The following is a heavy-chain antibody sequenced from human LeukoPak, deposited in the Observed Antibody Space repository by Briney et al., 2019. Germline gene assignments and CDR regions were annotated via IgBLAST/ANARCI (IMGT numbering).Heavy chain of an antibody. CDR3: ARDREGIIGEFDY. Sequence: PGGSLRLSCAASGFIFTNYFMSWVRQAPGKGLEWVASIKHDGSEKYYVDSVRGRFTISRDNSKNTLYLQMNSLRAEDTAVYYCARDREGIIGEFDYWGQGTLVTVSS. V-gene: IGHV3-7*01. J-gene: IGHJ4*02. D-gene: IGHD3-10*01. CDR1: GFIFTNYF. CDR2: IKHDGSEK.